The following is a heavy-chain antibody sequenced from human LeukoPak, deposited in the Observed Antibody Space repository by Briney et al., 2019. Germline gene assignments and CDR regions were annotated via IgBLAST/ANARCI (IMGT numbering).Heavy chain of an antibody. Sequence: GASVKVSCKASGGTFSSYAISWVRQAPGQGLEWMGGIIPIFGTANYAQKFQGRVTITTDESTSTAYMELSSLRSEDTAVYYCARGRREDYDILTGYYFDDAFDIWGQGTMVTVSS. J-gene: IGHJ3*02. V-gene: IGHV1-69*05. D-gene: IGHD3-9*01. CDR1: GGTFSSYA. CDR3: ARGRREDYDILTGYYFDDAFDI. CDR2: IIPIFGTA.